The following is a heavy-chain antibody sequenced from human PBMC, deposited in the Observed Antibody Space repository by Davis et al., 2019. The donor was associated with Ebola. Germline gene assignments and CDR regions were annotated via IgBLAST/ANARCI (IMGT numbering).Heavy chain of an antibody. Sequence: PGGSLRLSCAASGITFADYAMHWVRQAPGKGLEWVSLISGDGGSTYYADSVKGRFTISRDNSKNSLYLQMNSLRTEDTALYYCVPSGYFDYWGQGTLVTVSS. CDR1: GITFADYA. J-gene: IGHJ4*02. D-gene: IGHD7-27*01. CDR3: VPSGYFDY. V-gene: IGHV3-43*02. CDR2: ISGDGGST.